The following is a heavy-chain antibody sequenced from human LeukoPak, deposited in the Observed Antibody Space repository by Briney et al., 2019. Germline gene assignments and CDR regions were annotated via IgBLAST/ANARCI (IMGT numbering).Heavy chain of an antibody. CDR1: GYTFTSYG. J-gene: IGHJ4*02. Sequence: GASVKVSCKASGYTFTSYGISWVRQAPGQGLEWMGWISAYNSNTNYAQKLQGRVTMTTDTSTSTAYMELRSLRSDDTAVYYCARDGSHTGSNPNDYWGQGTLVTVSS. V-gene: IGHV1-18*01. D-gene: IGHD4-11*01. CDR2: ISAYNSNT. CDR3: ARDGSHTGSNPNDY.